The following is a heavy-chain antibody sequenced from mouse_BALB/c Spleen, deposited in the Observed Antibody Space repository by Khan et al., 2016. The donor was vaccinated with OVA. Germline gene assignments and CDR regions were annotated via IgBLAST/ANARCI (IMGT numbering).Heavy chain of an antibody. CDR3: ARSGYGSLGY. CDR1: GYTFTDYI. J-gene: IGHJ2*01. V-gene: IGHV1-77*01. Sequence: QVQLQQSGPVLVKPGASVKMSCKASGYTFTDYIINWVRQRTGQGLKWIGQIYPGSGSTYYNEKFKGKATLTADKSSNTAYMQLRSLTSEDSAVYFCARSGYGSLGYWGQGTTLTVSS. CDR2: IYPGSGST. D-gene: IGHD1-1*01.